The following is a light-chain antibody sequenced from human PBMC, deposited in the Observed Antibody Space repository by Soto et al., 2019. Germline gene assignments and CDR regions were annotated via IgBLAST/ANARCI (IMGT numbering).Light chain of an antibody. Sequence: DIQMTQSPSSLSASVGDRVSITCRASQDIANFLAWYQHKPGKVPTLLIYAASTLPSGVPYRFSGSASGTDFTLTISSLQPEDVATYYCQKYNSPPRTFGQGTKVEV. V-gene: IGKV1-27*01. CDR2: AAS. CDR1: QDIANF. J-gene: IGKJ1*01. CDR3: QKYNSPPRT.